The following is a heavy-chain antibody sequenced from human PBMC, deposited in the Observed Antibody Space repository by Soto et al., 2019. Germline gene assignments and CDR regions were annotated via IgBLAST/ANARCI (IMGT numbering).Heavy chain of an antibody. J-gene: IGHJ5*02. V-gene: IGHV3-74*01. D-gene: IGHD2-2*01. CDR3: ARSRPNIVVVPAASSYNWFDP. CDR1: GFIFTNYW. CDR2: IKSDGRK. Sequence: GGSLRLSCAVSGFIFTNYWMHWVRQVPGKGLEWVSRIKSDGRKYYADSVKGRFTLSRDNAKNSLYLQMNSLRAEDTAVYYCARSRPNIVVVPAASSYNWFDPWGQGTLVTVSS.